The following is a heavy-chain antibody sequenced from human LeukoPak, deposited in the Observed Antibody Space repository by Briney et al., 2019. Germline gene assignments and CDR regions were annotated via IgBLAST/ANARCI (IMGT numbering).Heavy chain of an antibody. D-gene: IGHD6-19*01. CDR3: ARGPGRSGWYGNY. V-gene: IGHV3-66*01. CDR2: IYSGGST. CDR1: GFTVSSNY. Sequence: GGSLRLSCAASGFTVSSNYMSWVRQAPGKGLEWVSVIYSGGSTYYADSVKGRFTISRDNSKNTLYLQMNSLRAEDTAVYYCARGPGRSGWYGNYWGQGTLVTVSS. J-gene: IGHJ4*02.